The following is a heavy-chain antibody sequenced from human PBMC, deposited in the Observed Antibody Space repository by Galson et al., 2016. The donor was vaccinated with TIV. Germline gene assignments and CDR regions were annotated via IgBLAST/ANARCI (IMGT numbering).Heavy chain of an antibody. V-gene: IGHV1-69*04. D-gene: IGHD1-1*01. CDR3: ARDVRRTWTKLDL. CDR2: IIPMINIA. CDR1: GDSFSSHT. J-gene: IGHJ5*02. Sequence: SVKVSCKASGDSFSSHTISWLRQAPGQGLEWMGRIIPMINIANYPQKFQGRVTITADKSTSTAYMELTSLTSDDTAVYFCARDVRRTWTKLDLWGQGTLVTVSS.